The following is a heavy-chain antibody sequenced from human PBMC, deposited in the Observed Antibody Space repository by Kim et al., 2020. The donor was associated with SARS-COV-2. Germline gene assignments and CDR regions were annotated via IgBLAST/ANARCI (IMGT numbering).Heavy chain of an antibody. CDR3: AKPRLGSSSWTYFDY. V-gene: IGHV3-30*18. CDR1: GFTFSSYG. Sequence: GGSLRLSCAASGFTFSSYGMHWVRQAPGKGLEWVAVISYDGSNKYYADSVKGRFTISRDNSKNTLYLQMNSLRAEDTAVYYCAKPRLGSSSWTYFDYWGQGTLVTVSS. J-gene: IGHJ4*02. D-gene: IGHD6-13*01. CDR2: ISYDGSNK.